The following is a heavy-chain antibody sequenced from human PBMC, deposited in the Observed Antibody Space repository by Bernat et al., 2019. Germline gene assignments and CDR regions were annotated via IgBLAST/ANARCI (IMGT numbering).Heavy chain of an antibody. CDR3: ARGTSTSAPYMDV. CDR1: GFTFSDYS. V-gene: IGHV3-11*05. J-gene: IGHJ6*03. CDR2: FSSSSSYT. Sequence: QVQLVESGGGLVNPGGSWRPPFPAPGFTFSDYSMSGISQAPGKGLAWVSSFSSSSSYTNYADSVKGRFTISRDNAKNSLYLQMNSLRAEDTAVYYCARGTSTSAPYMDVWGKGTTVTVSS.